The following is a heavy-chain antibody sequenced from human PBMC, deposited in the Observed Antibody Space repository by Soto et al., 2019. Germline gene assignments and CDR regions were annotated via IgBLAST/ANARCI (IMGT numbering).Heavy chain of an antibody. D-gene: IGHD6-13*01. CDR3: ARDDSSSWLSFDY. CDR1: GGSISSYY. V-gene: IGHV4-59*01. Sequence: PSETLSLTCTVSGGSISSYYWSWIRQPPGKGLEWIGYIYYSGSTNYNPSLKSRVTISVDTSKNQFSLKLSSVTAADTAVYYCARDDSSSWLSFDYWGQGTLVTVSS. J-gene: IGHJ4*02. CDR2: IYYSGST.